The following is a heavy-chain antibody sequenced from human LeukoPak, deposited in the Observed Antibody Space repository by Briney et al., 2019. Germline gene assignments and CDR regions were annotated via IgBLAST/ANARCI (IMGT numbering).Heavy chain of an antibody. Sequence: SETLSLTCTVSGGSISSYYWSWIRQPRGKGLEWMGNIYYSGSTNYNSSLTSRVTISVDTSKNQISLKLRSVTAADTAVYYYAGKWVSDLYYFVAWGQGALVTAAS. CDR1: GGSISSYY. V-gene: IGHV4-59*08. D-gene: IGHD1-26*01. CDR3: AGKWVSDLYYFVA. J-gene: IGHJ4*02. CDR2: IYYSGST.